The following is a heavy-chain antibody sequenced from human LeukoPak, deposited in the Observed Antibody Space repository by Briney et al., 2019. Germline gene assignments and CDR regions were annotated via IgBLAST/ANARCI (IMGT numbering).Heavy chain of an antibody. CDR1: GFTFSSYA. CDR3: ANVWGSYRPDGY. J-gene: IGHJ4*02. D-gene: IGHD3-16*02. Sequence: GRSLRLSCAASGFTFSSYAMHWVRQAPGKGLEWVAVISYDGSNKYYADSVKGRFTISRDNSKNTLCLQMNSLRAEDTAVYYCANVWGSYRPDGYWGQGTLVTVSS. CDR2: ISYDGSNK. V-gene: IGHV3-30-3*01.